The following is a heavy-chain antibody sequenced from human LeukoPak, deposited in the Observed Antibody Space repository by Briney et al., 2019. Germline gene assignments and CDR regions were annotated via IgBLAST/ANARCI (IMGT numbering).Heavy chain of an antibody. J-gene: IGHJ5*02. Sequence: SVKVSCKASGYTFTSYGISWVRQAPGQGLEWMGGIIPIFGTANYAQKFQGRVTITADESTSTAYMELSSLRSEDTAVYYCASMGTYCSSTSCSNSPWGQGTLVTVSS. CDR3: ASMGTYCSSTSCSNSP. CDR1: GYTFTSYG. CDR2: IIPIFGTA. V-gene: IGHV1-69*13. D-gene: IGHD2-2*01.